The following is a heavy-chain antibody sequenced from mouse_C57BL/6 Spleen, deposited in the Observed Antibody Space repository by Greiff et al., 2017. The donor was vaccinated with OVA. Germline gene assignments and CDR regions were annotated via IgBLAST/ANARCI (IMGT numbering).Heavy chain of an antibody. Sequence: QVQLQQSGAELVRPGASVTLSCKASGYTFTDYEMHWVKQTPVHGLEWIGAIDPETGGTAYNQKFKGKAIRTADKSSSTAYMELRSLTSEDSAVYYCTRWAMDYWGQGTSVTVSS. CDR3: TRWAMDY. CDR2: IDPETGGT. J-gene: IGHJ4*01. V-gene: IGHV1-15*01. CDR1: GYTFTDYE.